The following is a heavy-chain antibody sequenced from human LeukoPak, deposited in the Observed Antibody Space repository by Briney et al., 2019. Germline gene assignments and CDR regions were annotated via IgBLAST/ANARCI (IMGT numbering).Heavy chain of an antibody. CDR3: ASRGSYSLYYFDY. CDR2: IWYDGSNK. Sequence: PGGSLRLSCTASGFTFSDYGMHWVRQPPGKGLEWVAIIWYDGSNKTYEDSVKGRFTISRDNSKNTLYLQMNSLRAEDTAVYYCASRGSYSLYYFDYWGQGTLVTVSS. V-gene: IGHV3-33*01. CDR1: GFTFSDYG. J-gene: IGHJ4*02. D-gene: IGHD1-26*01.